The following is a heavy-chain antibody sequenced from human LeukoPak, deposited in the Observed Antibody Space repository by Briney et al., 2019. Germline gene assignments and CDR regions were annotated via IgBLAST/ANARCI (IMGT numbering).Heavy chain of an antibody. CDR3: AKDNRRHYTSGPNPDSLH. J-gene: IGHJ4*02. D-gene: IGHD6-19*01. CDR2: ISWNSGSI. Sequence: GGSLRLSCAASGFTFDDYAMHWVRQVPGKGLEWVSGISWNSGSIDYADSVKGRFTISRDNAKNSLYLQMNSLRVEDTAFYYCAKDNRRHYTSGPNPDSLHWGQGALVTVSS. V-gene: IGHV3-9*01. CDR1: GFTFDDYA.